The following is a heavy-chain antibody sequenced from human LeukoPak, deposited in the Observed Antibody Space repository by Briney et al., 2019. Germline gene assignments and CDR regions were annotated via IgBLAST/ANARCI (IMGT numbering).Heavy chain of an antibody. V-gene: IGHV1-8*01. D-gene: IGHD3-10*01. CDR2: MIPDSGNT. Sequence: GASVKVSCKASGYTFTGYDINWVRQATGQGLEWMGWMIPDSGNTGYAQKFQGRVTMTRNTSISTAYMELTSLRSEDTAVYYCAREGSGNDGMDVWGQGTTVTVSS. J-gene: IGHJ6*02. CDR1: GYTFTGYD. CDR3: AREGSGNDGMDV.